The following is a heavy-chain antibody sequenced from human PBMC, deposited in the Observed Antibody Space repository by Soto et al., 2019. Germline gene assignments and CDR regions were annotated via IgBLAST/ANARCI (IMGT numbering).Heavy chain of an antibody. J-gene: IGHJ4*02. CDR1: GRSMSGYY. D-gene: IGHD3-9*01. CDR2: IYTSGTT. Sequence: SETLSLTCTVSGRSMSGYYWSWIRQPAGERLEWIGRIYTSGTTDFNPSLKGRVTMSVDTSKNQFSLKLTSVTAADTALYYCAREGYYDTGYYVVWGQGTQVTVSS. CDR3: AREGYYDTGYYVV. V-gene: IGHV4-4*07.